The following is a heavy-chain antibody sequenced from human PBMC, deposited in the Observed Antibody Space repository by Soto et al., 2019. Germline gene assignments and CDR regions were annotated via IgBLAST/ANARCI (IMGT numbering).Heavy chain of an antibody. CDR2: INPSGGST. J-gene: IGHJ6*02. CDR1: GYTFTDYY. CDR3: ARVGGLLWFGELYTYGMDV. D-gene: IGHD3-10*01. V-gene: IGHV1-46*03. Sequence: GASVKVSCKASGYTFTDYYMHWVRQAPGQGLEWMGIINPSGGSTSYAQKFQGRVTMTRDTSTSTVYMELSSLRSEDTAVYYCARVGGLLWFGELYTYGMDVWGQGTTVTVSS.